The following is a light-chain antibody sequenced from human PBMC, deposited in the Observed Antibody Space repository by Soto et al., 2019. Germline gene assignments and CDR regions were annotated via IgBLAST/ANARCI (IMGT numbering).Light chain of an antibody. CDR1: QSVSSNY. CDR2: GAS. CDR3: QQYGTSPYA. J-gene: IGKJ2*01. V-gene: IGKV3-20*01. Sequence: EIVLTQSPGTLSLSPGERATPSCRASQSVSSNYLAWYQQKSDQAPRLLINGASRRATGIPDRFSGSGSGTNFTLTMSKLGPEDFAVYYCQQYGTSPYAFRQRTELEI.